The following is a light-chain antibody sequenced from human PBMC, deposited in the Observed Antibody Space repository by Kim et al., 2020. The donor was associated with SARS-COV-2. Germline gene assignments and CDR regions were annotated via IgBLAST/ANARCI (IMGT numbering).Light chain of an antibody. CDR2: YDS. CDR1: NIGSKS. V-gene: IGLV3-21*04. Sequence: APGKTSRITCGGNNIGSKSVPWYRQKPGQAPVLVIYYDSDRPSGIPERFSGSNSGNTATLTISRVEAGDEADYYCQVWDSSSDHVVFGGGTQLTVL. J-gene: IGLJ2*01. CDR3: QVWDSSSDHVV.